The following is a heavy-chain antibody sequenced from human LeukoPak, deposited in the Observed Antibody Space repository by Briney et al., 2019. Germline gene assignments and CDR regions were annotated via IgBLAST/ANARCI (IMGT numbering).Heavy chain of an antibody. J-gene: IGHJ4*02. CDR2: ISGSGSTT. V-gene: IGHV3-11*01. CDR3: ARGTYGTPHFED. D-gene: IGHD1-1*01. Sequence: GGSLRLSCADSGFTFSDSYMGWIRQAPGKGLEWVSYISGSGSTTYYADSVKGRFTVSRENAKNLLYLQMNSLRVEDTAVYYCARGTYGTPHFEDWGQGTLVTVSS. CDR1: GFTFSDSY.